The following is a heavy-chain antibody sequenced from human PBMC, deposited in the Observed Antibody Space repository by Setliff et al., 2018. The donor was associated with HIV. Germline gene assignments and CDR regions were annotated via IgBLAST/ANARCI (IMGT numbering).Heavy chain of an antibody. CDR2: ISTSGTT. V-gene: IGHV4-61*09. CDR1: GDSITSGTYY. CDR3: ARGPTRFYFDY. D-gene: IGHD1-1*01. Sequence: SETLSLTCTVSGDSITSGTYYWSWIRQPAGMRLEWIGHISTSGTTNYNPSLKSRVTISADTSKSQFSLKLTSVTAADTAVYYCARGPTRFYFDYWGQGTLVTVSS. J-gene: IGHJ4*02.